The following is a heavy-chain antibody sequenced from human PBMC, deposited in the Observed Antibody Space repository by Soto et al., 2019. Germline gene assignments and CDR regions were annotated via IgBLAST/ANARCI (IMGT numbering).Heavy chain of an antibody. V-gene: IGHV3-33*01. CDR3: ARDTSAMVPYYFDR. Sequence: QVQLVESGGGVVQPGRSLRLSCAASGFTFSIYGLHWVRQAPGKGLEWVAVIWYDGSKKYYADSVKGRFTISRDNSNNTLYLQMNSLRAEDTAVYYCARDTSAMVPYYFDRWGQGTLVTVSS. CDR2: IWYDGSKK. CDR1: GFTFSIYG. D-gene: IGHD5-18*01. J-gene: IGHJ4*02.